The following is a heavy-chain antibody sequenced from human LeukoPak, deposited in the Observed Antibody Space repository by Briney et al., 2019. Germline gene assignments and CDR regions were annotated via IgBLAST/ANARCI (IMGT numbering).Heavy chain of an antibody. D-gene: IGHD2-2*01. CDR2: MNPNSGNT. CDR3: ARGGYCSSTSCYHRTSYYYYYYMDV. J-gene: IGHJ6*03. CDR1: GYTFTSYG. V-gene: IGHV1-8*03. Sequence: ASVKVFCKASGYTFTSYGINWVRQATGQGLEWMGWMNPNSGNTGYAQKFQGRVTITRSTSISTAYMELSSLRSEDTAVYYCARGGYCSSTSCYHRTSYYYYYYMDVWGKGTTVTVSS.